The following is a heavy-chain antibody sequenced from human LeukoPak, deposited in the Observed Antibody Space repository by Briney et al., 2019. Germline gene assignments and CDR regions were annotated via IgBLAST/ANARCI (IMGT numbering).Heavy chain of an antibody. CDR3: ARERSSGYLDNDAFDI. CDR1: GYTFTSYY. J-gene: IGHJ3*02. V-gene: IGHV1-46*01. D-gene: IGHD3-22*01. CDR2: INPSGGST. Sequence: ASVKVSCKASGYTFTSYYMHWVRQAPGQGLEWMGIINPSGGSTSYAQKFQGRVTMTRDTSTSTVYMELSSLRSEDTAVYYCARERSSGYLDNDAFDIWGQGTMVTVSS.